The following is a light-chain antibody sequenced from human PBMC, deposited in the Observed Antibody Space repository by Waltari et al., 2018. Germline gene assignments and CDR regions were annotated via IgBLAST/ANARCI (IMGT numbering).Light chain of an antibody. CDR3: ASYTTSDTIV. Sequence: QSALTQPASLSGSPGQSIPISCTGTSRDVGNYNYVSWYQHHPGKVPKVIIYEVSNRPAGISSRFSGSKSGNTASLTISGLQADDEADYYCASYTTSDTIVFGTGTGVTVL. J-gene: IGLJ1*01. CDR1: SRDVGNYNY. V-gene: IGLV2-14*01. CDR2: EVS.